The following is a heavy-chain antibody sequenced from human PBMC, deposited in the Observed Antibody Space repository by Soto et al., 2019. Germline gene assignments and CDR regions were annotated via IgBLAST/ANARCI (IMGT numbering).Heavy chain of an antibody. J-gene: IGHJ4*02. D-gene: IGHD3-22*01. CDR1: GGSFSGYY. Sequence: SETLSLTCAVYGGSFSGYYWSWIRQPPGKGLEWIGEINHSGSTNYNPSLKSRVTISVDTSKNQFSLKLRSVTAADTAVYYCARGTPDYYDSSGYSTFDYWGQGTLVTVSS. CDR3: ARGTPDYYDSSGYSTFDY. V-gene: IGHV4-34*01. CDR2: INHSGST.